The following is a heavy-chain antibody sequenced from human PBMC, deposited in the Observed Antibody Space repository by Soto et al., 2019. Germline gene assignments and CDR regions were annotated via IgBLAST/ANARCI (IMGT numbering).Heavy chain of an antibody. Sequence: LSETLSLTCTVSGGSISSGGYYWSWIRQHPGKGLEWIGYIYYSGSTYYNPSLKSRVTISVDTSKNQFSLKLSSVTAADTAVYYCAREGSCSGGSCYPYHYYFDYWGQGTLVTVSS. CDR3: AREGSCSGGSCYPYHYYFDY. J-gene: IGHJ4*02. D-gene: IGHD2-15*01. V-gene: IGHV4-31*03. CDR1: GGSISSGGYY. CDR2: IYYSGST.